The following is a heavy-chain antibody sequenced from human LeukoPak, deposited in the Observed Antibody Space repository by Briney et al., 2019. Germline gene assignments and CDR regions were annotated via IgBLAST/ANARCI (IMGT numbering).Heavy chain of an antibody. CDR3: ARVRGRSSGYYYDDAFDI. CDR1: GGSISSHY. CDR2: VYDIGTT. Sequence: PSETLSLTCTVSGGSISSHYWTWIRQTPGKELEWIGYVYDIGTTKYNPSLKSRVTISVDTSKNQFSLKLSSVTAADTAVYYCARVRGRSSGYYYDDAFDIWGQGTMVTVSS. J-gene: IGHJ3*02. D-gene: IGHD3-22*01. V-gene: IGHV4-59*11.